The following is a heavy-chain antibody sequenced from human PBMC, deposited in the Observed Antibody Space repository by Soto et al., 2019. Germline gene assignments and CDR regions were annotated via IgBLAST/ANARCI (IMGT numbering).Heavy chain of an antibody. CDR3: AIRGPRQELVDRVFDH. D-gene: IGHD6-13*01. J-gene: IGHJ4*02. V-gene: IGHV5-51*01. CDR2: IYPGDSDS. CDR1: GYSFSHYW. Sequence: PGESLKISCQTFGYSFSHYWIGWVRQMPGKGLGWMGIIYPGDSDSRDSPSDLRYSPSFQGQVTISADKSTSTAYLQWGSLKASDNAMYFCAIRGPRQELVDRVFDHWGQGTRVTVSS.